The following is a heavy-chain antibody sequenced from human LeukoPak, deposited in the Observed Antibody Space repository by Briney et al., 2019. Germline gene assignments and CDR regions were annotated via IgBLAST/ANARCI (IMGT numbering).Heavy chain of an antibody. CDR1: GGSFSGYY. D-gene: IGHD3-22*01. CDR2: INHSGST. V-gene: IGHV4-34*01. Sequence: SETLSLTCAVYGGSFSGYYWSWIRQPPGKGLEWIGEINHSGSTNYNPSLKSRVTISVDTSKNQFSLKLSSVTAADTAVYYCARQHPPRGGYYYGTFDYWGQGTLVTVSS. J-gene: IGHJ4*02. CDR3: ARQHPPRGGYYYGTFDY.